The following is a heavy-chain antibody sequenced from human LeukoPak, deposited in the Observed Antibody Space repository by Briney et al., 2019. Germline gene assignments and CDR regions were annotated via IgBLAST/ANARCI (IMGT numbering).Heavy chain of an antibody. CDR1: GFTFSSYS. D-gene: IGHD5-18*01. V-gene: IGHV3-7*01. Sequence: GGSLRLSCAASGFTFSSYSMNWVRQAPGKGLQWVAGINGDGSEEFYLDSVKGRFTISRDNAENSLYLQMDSLRDEDTAVYYCARDRGYTSFDYWGQGALVSVSS. CDR3: ARDRGYTSFDY. J-gene: IGHJ4*02. CDR2: INGDGSEE.